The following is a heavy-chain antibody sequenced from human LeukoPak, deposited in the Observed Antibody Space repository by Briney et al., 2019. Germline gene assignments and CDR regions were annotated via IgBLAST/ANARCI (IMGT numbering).Heavy chain of an antibody. Sequence: ASVKVSCKASGGTLSRYAISLVRQAPGQGLEWMGGIIPIFGTANYAQKFQGRVTFTTDESTSTAYMELSSLRSEDTAVYYCARSSLGYCTNGVCFAFDYWGQGTLVTVSS. CDR2: IIPIFGTA. D-gene: IGHD2-8*01. J-gene: IGHJ4*02. CDR3: ARSSLGYCTNGVCFAFDY. CDR1: GGTLSRYA. V-gene: IGHV1-69*05.